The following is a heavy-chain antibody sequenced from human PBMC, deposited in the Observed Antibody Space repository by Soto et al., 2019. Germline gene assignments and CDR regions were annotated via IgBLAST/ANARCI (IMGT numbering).Heavy chain of an antibody. CDR3: ARSGFLEWLADYSYYHMDV. CDR1: GYTFTSYG. V-gene: IGHV1-18*01. CDR2: ISSYNGHT. Sequence: QVQLVQSGAEVKKPGASVKVSCKASGYTFTSYGISWVRQAPGQGLEWMGWISSYNGHTNYAQKIQGRVTMTTDTSTRTVYMDQRHLRSDDTAVYFCARSGFLEWLADYSYYHMDVWGQGTTVTVSS. D-gene: IGHD3-3*01. J-gene: IGHJ6*02.